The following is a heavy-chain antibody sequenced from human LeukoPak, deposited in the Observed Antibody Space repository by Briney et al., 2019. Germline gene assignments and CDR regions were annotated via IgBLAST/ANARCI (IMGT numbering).Heavy chain of an antibody. J-gene: IGHJ4*02. D-gene: IGHD3-16*01. Sequence: SETLSLTCTVSGGSISSYSCSWIRQPDGKGLEWMRRIYSSGSTNYNPSLKSRVTMSVDTSKNQFSLKLSSVTAADTAVYYCASTYPSDYWGQGTLVTVSS. V-gene: IGHV4-4*07. CDR1: GGSISSYS. CDR2: IYSSGST. CDR3: ASTYPSDY.